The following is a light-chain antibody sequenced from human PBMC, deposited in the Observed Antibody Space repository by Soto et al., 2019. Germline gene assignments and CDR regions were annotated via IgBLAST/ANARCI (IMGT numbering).Light chain of an antibody. J-gene: IGKJ4*01. CDR1: QGVSSW. CDR3: QQANHFPLT. CDR2: AVS. Sequence: DIPLTQSPSSVSASVGDRVNITCRASQGVSSWLAWYQQKPGRAPKLLISAVSSLHTGVPSRFSGSGSGTDFTLTITSLQPEDFATYYCQQANHFPLTFGGGTKVEIK. V-gene: IGKV1-12*01.